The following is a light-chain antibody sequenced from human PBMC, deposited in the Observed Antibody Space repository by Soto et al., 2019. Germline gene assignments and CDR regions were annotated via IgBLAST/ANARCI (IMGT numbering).Light chain of an antibody. J-gene: IGKJ2*01. V-gene: IGKV3-15*01. Sequence: EIVMTQSPATLSVSPGERATLSFRASQSVSNNLAWYQQKPGQAPRLLIYGASTRATGIPASFSGSGSGTEFTLTISSLQSEAFAVYYCQQYNYWPPDTFGQGTKLEIK. CDR3: QQYNYWPPDT. CDR1: QSVSNN. CDR2: GAS.